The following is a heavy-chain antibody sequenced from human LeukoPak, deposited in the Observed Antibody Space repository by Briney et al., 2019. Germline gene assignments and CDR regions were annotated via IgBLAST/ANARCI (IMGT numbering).Heavy chain of an antibody. CDR2: INPNSGGT. Sequence: ASVKVSCKASGYTFTSYYMHWVRQAPGQGLEWMGWINPNSGGTNYAQKFQGRVTMTRDTSISTAYMELSRLRSDDTAVYYCARGTSDFWSGYYFDYWGQGTLVTVSS. V-gene: IGHV1-2*02. CDR1: GYTFTSYY. CDR3: ARGTSDFWSGYYFDY. D-gene: IGHD3-3*01. J-gene: IGHJ4*02.